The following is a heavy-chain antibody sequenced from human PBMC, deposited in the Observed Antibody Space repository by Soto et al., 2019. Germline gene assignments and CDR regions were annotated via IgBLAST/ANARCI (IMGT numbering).Heavy chain of an antibody. D-gene: IGHD3-3*01. Sequence: PSETLSLTCTVSGGSISSSSYYWGWIRQPPGKGLEWIGSIYYSGSTYYNPSLKSRVTISVDTSKNQFSLKLSSVTAADTAVYYCASQYYDFWSEYYYYGMDVWGQGTTVTVSS. J-gene: IGHJ6*02. CDR3: ASQYYDFWSEYYYYGMDV. V-gene: IGHV4-39*01. CDR1: GGSISSSSYY. CDR2: IYYSGST.